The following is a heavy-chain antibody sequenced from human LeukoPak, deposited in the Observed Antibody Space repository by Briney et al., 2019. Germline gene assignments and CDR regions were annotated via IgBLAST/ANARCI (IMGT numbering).Heavy chain of an antibody. J-gene: IGHJ4*02. Sequence: GASVKVSCKASGYTFTGYYLHWVRQAPGQGLEWMVWVNPNSGGTNFAQRFQGRVTMTRDTSISTAYMELSRLRYDDTAVYYCARDFLPDGYNGYYFDYWGQGTLVTVSS. CDR2: VNPNSGGT. V-gene: IGHV1-2*02. CDR1: GYTFTGYY. CDR3: ARDFLPDGYNGYYFDY. D-gene: IGHD5-24*01.